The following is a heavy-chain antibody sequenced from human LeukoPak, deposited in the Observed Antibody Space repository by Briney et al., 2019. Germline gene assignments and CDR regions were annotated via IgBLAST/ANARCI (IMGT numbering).Heavy chain of an antibody. CDR1: GFTFSSYA. Sequence: GGSLTLTCAASGFTFSSYAMSWVRQAPGKGLEWVSGISGTTATIHYADAVKGRFTISRDNSKNTLYLQMNSLRAEDTAVYYCAKRLGDPRAFDYWGQGTLVTVSS. CDR3: AKRLGDPRAFDY. D-gene: IGHD2-21*02. CDR2: ISGTTATI. V-gene: IGHV3-23*01. J-gene: IGHJ4*02.